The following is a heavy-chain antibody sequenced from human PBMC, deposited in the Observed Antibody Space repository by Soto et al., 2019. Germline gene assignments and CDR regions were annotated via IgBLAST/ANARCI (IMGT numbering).Heavy chain of an antibody. D-gene: IGHD6-13*01. CDR2: FDPEGGET. Sequence: ASVKVSCKVSGYTLTELSMHWVRQAPGKGLDWMGGFDPEGGETIYAQKFQGRVTMTEDTSTDTAYMELSSLRSEDTAVYYCATDKGIAAAGTGPFDYWGQGTLVTVSS. CDR3: ATDKGIAAAGTGPFDY. V-gene: IGHV1-24*01. J-gene: IGHJ4*02. CDR1: GYTLTELS.